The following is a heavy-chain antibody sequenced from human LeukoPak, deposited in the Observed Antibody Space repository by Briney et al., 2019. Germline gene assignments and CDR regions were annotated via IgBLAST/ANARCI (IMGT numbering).Heavy chain of an antibody. V-gene: IGHV3-30*04. CDR3: ARDIAVALFDY. D-gene: IGHD6-19*01. Sequence: GGSLRLSCAASGFTFSSYAMHWVRQAPGKGLEWVAVISYDGSNKYYADSVKGRFTISRDNSKNTLYLQMNSLRAEDTAVYYCARDIAVALFDYWGQGTPVTVSS. CDR2: ISYDGSNK. CDR1: GFTFSSYA. J-gene: IGHJ4*02.